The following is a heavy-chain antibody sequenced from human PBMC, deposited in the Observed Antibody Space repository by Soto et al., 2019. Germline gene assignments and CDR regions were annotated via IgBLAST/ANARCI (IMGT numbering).Heavy chain of an antibody. CDR1: GFTFSSYS. Sequence: KSGGSLRLSCAASGFTFSSYSMNWVRQAPGKGLEWVSSISSSSSYIYYADSVKGRFTISRDNAKNSLYLQMNSLRAEDTAVYYCARYCSSTSCQGGVLTYYYGMDVWGQGTTVTVSS. CDR2: ISSSSSYI. CDR3: ARYCSSTSCQGGVLTYYYGMDV. D-gene: IGHD2-2*01. V-gene: IGHV3-21*01. J-gene: IGHJ6*02.